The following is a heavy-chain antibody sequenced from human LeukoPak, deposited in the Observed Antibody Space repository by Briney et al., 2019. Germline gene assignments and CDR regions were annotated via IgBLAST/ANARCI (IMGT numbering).Heavy chain of an antibody. V-gene: IGHV3-53*01. CDR3: ARTLAASDTALLDY. J-gene: IGHJ4*02. CDR2: IYTSDST. CDR1: GFTVRSNH. Sequence: PGGSLRLSCAASGFTVRSNHMSWVRQAPGKGLEWVSIIYTSDSTYYAASVKGRFTISRDNAKNSLYLQMNSLRAEDTAVYYCARTLAASDTALLDYWGQGTLVTVSS. D-gene: IGHD6-13*01.